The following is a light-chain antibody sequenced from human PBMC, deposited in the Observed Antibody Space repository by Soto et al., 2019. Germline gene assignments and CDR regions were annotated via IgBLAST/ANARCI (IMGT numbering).Light chain of an antibody. J-gene: IGKJ1*01. CDR2: KAS. V-gene: IGKV1-5*03. CDR1: QSISSW. Sequence: DIQMTHSPSTLSASVGDRVTITCRASQSISSWLAWYQQKPGKAPXXLIYKASSLESGVPSRFSGSGSGTEFTLTISSLQPDDFATYYCQQYNSYWTFGQGTKVDIK. CDR3: QQYNSYWT.